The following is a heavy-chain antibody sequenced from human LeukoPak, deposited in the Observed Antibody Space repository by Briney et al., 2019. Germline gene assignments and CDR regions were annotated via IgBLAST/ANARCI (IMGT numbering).Heavy chain of an antibody. D-gene: IGHD6-25*01. V-gene: IGHV4-59*08. CDR2: IYNSGST. J-gene: IGHJ6*03. CDR3: ACSAQYSYYYYMDV. CDR1: GGSISSYY. Sequence: SETLSLTCTVSGGSISSYYWSWIRQPPGKGLEWIGYIYNSGSTNYNPSLKSRVTISVDTSKNQFPLKLSSVTAADTAEYYCACSAQYSYYYYMDVWGKGTTVTVSS.